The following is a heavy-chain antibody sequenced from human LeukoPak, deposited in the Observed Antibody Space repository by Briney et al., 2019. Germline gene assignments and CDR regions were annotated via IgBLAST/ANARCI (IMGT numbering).Heavy chain of an antibody. V-gene: IGHV4-4*07. CDR2: IYTSGST. CDR3: ARGFLSSGWSPSGYFDY. CDR1: GGSISSYY. D-gene: IGHD6-19*01. Sequence: SETLSLICTVSGGSISSYYWSWIRQPAGEGLEWVGRIYTSGSTNYNPSLKSRVTMSVDTSKNQFSLKLSSVTAAATAVYYSARGFLSSGWSPSGYFDYWGQGTLVTVSS. J-gene: IGHJ4*02.